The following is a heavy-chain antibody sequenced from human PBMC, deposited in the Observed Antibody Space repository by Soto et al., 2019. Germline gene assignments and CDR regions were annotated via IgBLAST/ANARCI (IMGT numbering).Heavy chain of an antibody. CDR2: ISYSGYT. Sequence: QLQLQESGPGLVKPSETLSLTCTVSGDSISGSLYYWGWIRQPPGKGLEWIGTISYSGYTYYNPSLQSRVTISVDTYKSQFSVKLSSMTAADTAVYYCARHGVYSGGYYYFDYWGQGTLVTVSS. D-gene: IGHD1-26*01. V-gene: IGHV4-39*01. CDR1: GDSISGSLYY. CDR3: ARHGVYSGGYYYFDY. J-gene: IGHJ4*02.